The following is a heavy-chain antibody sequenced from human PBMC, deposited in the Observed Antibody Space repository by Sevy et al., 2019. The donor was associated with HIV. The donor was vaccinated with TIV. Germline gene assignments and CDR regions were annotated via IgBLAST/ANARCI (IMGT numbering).Heavy chain of an antibody. Sequence: ASVKVSCKASGGTISNYGFSWVRQAPGQGLEWVGGITPFFGTINYAQKFQDRVTITADESAGTVYLELSRLRSEDTAVYYCARGNAVTGRGDYFDFWGRGTLVTASS. CDR3: ARGNAVTGRGDYFDF. CDR2: ITPFFGTI. CDR1: GGTISNYG. D-gene: IGHD2-21*02. J-gene: IGHJ4*02. V-gene: IGHV1-69*13.